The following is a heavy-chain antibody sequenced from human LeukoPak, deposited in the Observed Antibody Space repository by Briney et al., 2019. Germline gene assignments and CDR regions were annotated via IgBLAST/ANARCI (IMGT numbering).Heavy chain of an antibody. V-gene: IGHV1-3*01. CDR2: INAGNGKT. D-gene: IGHD6-19*01. Sequence: GSVRVSCKASGYTFTSYAMHWVRQAPGQRVEWMGWINAGNGKTKYTQKFQSRGTITRDTSASTAYMELSSLRSEDTAVYYCARDRSSGWSRLDYWGQGTLVTVSS. CDR3: ARDRSSGWSRLDY. J-gene: IGHJ4*02. CDR1: GYTFTSYA.